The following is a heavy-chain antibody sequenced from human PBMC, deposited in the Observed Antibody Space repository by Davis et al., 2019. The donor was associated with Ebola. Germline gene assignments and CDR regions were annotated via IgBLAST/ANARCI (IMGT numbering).Heavy chain of an antibody. CDR1: GFTFSNYW. V-gene: IGHV3-69-1*01. J-gene: IGHJ4*02. Sequence: GESLKISCTASGFTFSNYWMHWFRQAPGKGLEWVSSISSSSYIYYADSVKGRFTISRDNAKNSLCLQMNSLRAEDTAVYYCARVRGGGYCSGGSCYVDYWGQGTLVTVSS. CDR2: ISSSSYI. D-gene: IGHD2-15*01. CDR3: ARVRGGGYCSGGSCYVDY.